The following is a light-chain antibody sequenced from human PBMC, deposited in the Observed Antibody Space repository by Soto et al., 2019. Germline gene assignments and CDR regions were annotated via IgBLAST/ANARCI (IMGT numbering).Light chain of an antibody. J-gene: IGKJ2*01. CDR1: QSVSSN. CDR3: QQSNSWPYT. V-gene: IGKV3-15*01. CDR2: GAS. Sequence: EIVMTQSPATLSVSPGERATLSCRASQSVSSNLAWYQQKPGQGPRLLFYGASTRATGIPARFIGSGSGTDFTLTILSLQSEDFAVYYCQQSNSWPYTFGQGTKLEIK.